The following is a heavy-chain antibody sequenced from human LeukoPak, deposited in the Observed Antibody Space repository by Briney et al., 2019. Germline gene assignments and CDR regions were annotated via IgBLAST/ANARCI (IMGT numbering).Heavy chain of an antibody. CDR1: GFTFSSYS. J-gene: IGHJ1*01. Sequence: GGSLRLSCAASGFTFSSYSMNWVRQAPGKGLEWVSSISSSNSYIYYADSVKGRFTISRDNAKNSLYLQMNSLRVEDTAVYYCGRDSPPRYFQHWGQGTLVTVSS. CDR2: ISSSNSYI. CDR3: GRDSPPRYFQH. V-gene: IGHV3-21*01.